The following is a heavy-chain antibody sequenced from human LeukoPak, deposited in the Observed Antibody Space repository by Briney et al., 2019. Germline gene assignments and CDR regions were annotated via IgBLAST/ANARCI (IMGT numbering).Heavy chain of an antibody. D-gene: IGHD2-15*01. Sequence: GASVKVSCKASGYTFTAYYMHWVRQAPGQGLEWMGWINPNSGGTNSAQKFQGRVTMTRDTSISTAYMELTRLTSDDTAIYYCARGWHSTWYGYYFDSWGQGTLVTVSS. CDR1: GYTFTAYY. V-gene: IGHV1-2*02. J-gene: IGHJ4*02. CDR2: INPNSGGT. CDR3: ARGWHSTWYGYYFDS.